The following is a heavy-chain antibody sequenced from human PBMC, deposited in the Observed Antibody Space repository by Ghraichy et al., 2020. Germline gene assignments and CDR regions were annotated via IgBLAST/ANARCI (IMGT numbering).Heavy chain of an antibody. CDR1: GFTFSSYA. V-gene: IGHV3-30*04. Sequence: GGSLRLSCAASGFTFSSYAMRWVRQAPGKGLEWVAVISYDGSNKYYADSVKGRFTISRDNSKNTLYLQMNSLRAEDTAVYYCATDPHQLALDYWGQGTLGSVSS. D-gene: IGHD6-13*01. CDR3: ATDPHQLALDY. J-gene: IGHJ4*02. CDR2: ISYDGSNK.